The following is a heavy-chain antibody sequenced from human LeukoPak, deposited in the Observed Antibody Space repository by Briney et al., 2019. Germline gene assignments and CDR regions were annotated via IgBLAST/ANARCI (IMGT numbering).Heavy chain of an antibody. J-gene: IGHJ4*02. D-gene: IGHD2-15*01. CDR2: ISYDGSNK. CDR3: AQVRGRYCSGGSCYFDY. CDR1: GFTFSSYA. V-gene: IGHV3-30-3*02. Sequence: GGSLRLSCAASGFTFSSYAMHWVRQAPGKGLEWVAVISYDGSNKYYADSVKGRFTISRDNSKNTLYLQMNSLRAEDTAVYYCAQVRGRYCSGGSCYFDYWGQGTLVTVSS.